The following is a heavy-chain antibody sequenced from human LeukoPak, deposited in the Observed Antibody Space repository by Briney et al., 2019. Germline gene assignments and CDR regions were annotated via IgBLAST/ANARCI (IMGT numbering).Heavy chain of an antibody. J-gene: IGHJ4*02. CDR1: GYTFTGYY. V-gene: IGHV1-2*02. CDR3: AREIGPIQLHLWGSAFDY. D-gene: IGHD5-24*01. CDR2: INPKSGGT. Sequence: VASVKVSCKASGYTFTGYYMHWVRQAPGQGLEWVGWINPKSGGTNYAQKFQGRVTMTRDTSTSTVYMELSSLRSEDTAVYYCAREIGPIQLHLWGSAFDYWGQGTLVTVSS.